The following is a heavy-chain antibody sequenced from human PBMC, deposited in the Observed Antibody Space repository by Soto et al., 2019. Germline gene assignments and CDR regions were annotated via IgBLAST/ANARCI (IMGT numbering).Heavy chain of an antibody. V-gene: IGHV3-30-3*01. J-gene: IGHJ4*02. CDR1: GFTFSSYA. CDR3: AREPPPYYDFWSGYYTGPLFDY. D-gene: IGHD3-3*01. CDR2: ISYDGSNK. Sequence: PGGSLRLASAASGFTFSSYAMHGVRQAPGKGLEWVAVISYDGSNKYYADSVKGRFTISRDNSKNTLYLQMNSLRAEDTAVYYCAREPPPYYDFWSGYYTGPLFDYWGQGTLVTVPS.